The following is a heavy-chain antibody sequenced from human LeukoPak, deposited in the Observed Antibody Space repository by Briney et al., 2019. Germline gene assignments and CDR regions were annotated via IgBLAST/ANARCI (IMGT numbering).Heavy chain of an antibody. CDR3: ARLFGGWFDP. D-gene: IGHD3-10*01. Sequence: SETLSLTCTVSGGSISSYYWSWIRQPPGKGLEWIGYIYTSGSTNYNPSLKSRVTISVDTSKNQFSLKLSSVTAADTAVYYCARLFGGWFDPWGQGTLVTVSS. J-gene: IGHJ5*02. CDR2: IYTSGST. V-gene: IGHV4-4*09. CDR1: GGSISSYY.